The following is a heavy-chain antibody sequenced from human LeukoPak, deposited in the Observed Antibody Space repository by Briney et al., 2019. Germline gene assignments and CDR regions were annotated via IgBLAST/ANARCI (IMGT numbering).Heavy chain of an antibody. J-gene: IGHJ3*02. Sequence: ASVKVSCKASGYTFTSYYMHWVRQAPGQGLEWMGIINPSGGSTGYAQKFQGRVTMTRDTSTSTVYMELSSLRSEDTAVYYCARVPGYSGYVLGDAFDIWGQGTMVTVSS. CDR3: ARVPGYSGYVLGDAFDI. D-gene: IGHD5-12*01. CDR2: INPSGGST. CDR1: GYTFTSYY. V-gene: IGHV1-46*01.